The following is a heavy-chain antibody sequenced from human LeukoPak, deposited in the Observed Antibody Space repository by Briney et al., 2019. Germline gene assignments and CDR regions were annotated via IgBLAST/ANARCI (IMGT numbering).Heavy chain of an antibody. CDR1: GYTFTSYA. V-gene: IGHV1-18*01. CDR2: ISAYNDNT. CDR3: AREDGTMIPLS. D-gene: IGHD3-22*01. J-gene: IGHJ4*02. Sequence: GASVKVSCKASGYTFTSYAIIWVRQAPGQGLEWMGWISAYNDNTNYAQKFQGRVTITADKSTSTAYMELSSLRSEDTAVYYCAREDGTMIPLSWGQGTLVTVSS.